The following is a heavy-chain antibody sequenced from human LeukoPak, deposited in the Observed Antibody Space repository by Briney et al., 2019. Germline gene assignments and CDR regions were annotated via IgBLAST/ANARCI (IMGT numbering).Heavy chain of an antibody. CDR3: ARFTKCCGECHWLDY. CDR1: GGSISSYY. D-gene: IGHD2-21*01. Sequence: PSETLSLTCTVSGGSISSYYWSWIRQPPGKGLEGIGYIYYSGSTHYNPSLKSRVSISVDTSKKDQFSLKLISVTAADTAVYYCARFTKCCGECHWLDYWGQGTLASVSS. CDR2: IYYSGST. V-gene: IGHV4-59*01. J-gene: IGHJ4*02.